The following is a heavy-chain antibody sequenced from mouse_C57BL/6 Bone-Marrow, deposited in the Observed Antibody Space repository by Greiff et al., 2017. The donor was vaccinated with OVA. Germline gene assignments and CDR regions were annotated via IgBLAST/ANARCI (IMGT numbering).Heavy chain of an antibody. CDR3: AITTVASTGAMDY. V-gene: IGHV1-55*01. CDR2: IYPGSGST. Sequence: VQLQQSGAELVKPGASVKMSCKASGYTFTSYWITWVKQRPGQGLEWIGDIYPGSGSTNYNEKFKGKATLTVDTSSSTAYMQLSSLTSEDSAVYYGAITTVASTGAMDYWGQGTTVTVSS. CDR1: GYTFTSYW. J-gene: IGHJ4*01. D-gene: IGHD1-1*01.